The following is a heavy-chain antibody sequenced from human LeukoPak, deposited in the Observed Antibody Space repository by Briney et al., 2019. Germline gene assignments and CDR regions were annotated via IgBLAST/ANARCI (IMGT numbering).Heavy chain of an antibody. J-gene: IGHJ4*02. CDR2: ISSSSSYI. CDR3: ARALLNTALDY. V-gene: IGHV3-21*01. Sequence: GGSLRLSCAASGFTFSSCSMNWVRQAPGKGLEWVSSISSSSSYIYYADSVKGRFTISRDNAKNSLYLQMNSLRAEDTAVYYCARALLNTALDYWGQGTLVTVSS. CDR1: GFTFSSCS. D-gene: IGHD5-18*01.